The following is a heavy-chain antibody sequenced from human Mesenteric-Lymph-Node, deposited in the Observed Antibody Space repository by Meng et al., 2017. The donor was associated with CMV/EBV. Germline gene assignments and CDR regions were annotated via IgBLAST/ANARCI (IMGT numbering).Heavy chain of an antibody. V-gene: IGHV4-61*01. D-gene: IGHD3-10*01. CDR3: ARDGSGLIP. J-gene: IGHJ5*02. CDR1: GGSGTRGFYY. Sequence: LTCTVSGGSGTRGFYYWTWIRQPPGKGLEWIGYIDRSGSTNHNPSLKSRVTISVDTSKNQFSLKLSSVTAADTAVYYCARDGSGLIPWGQGTLVTVSS. CDR2: IDRSGST.